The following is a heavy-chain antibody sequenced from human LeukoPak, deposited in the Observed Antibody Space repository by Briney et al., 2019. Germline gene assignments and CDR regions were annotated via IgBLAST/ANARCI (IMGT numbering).Heavy chain of an antibody. CDR1: GFAFSSYW. V-gene: IGHV3-7*01. CDR3: SSQPAVLDLDC. J-gene: IGHJ4*02. Sequence: GGTLRLACAASGFAFSSYWMTWVRQAPGKGLEGVANTKRDGSGKTYVDSVKGRFTISRDNAMNSLYLQMRGLRVEDTAVYYCSSQPAVLDLDCWGQGALVTVSS. CDR2: TKRDGSGK. D-gene: IGHD2/OR15-2a*01.